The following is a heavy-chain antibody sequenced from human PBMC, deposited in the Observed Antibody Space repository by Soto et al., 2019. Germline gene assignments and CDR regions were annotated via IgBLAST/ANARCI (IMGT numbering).Heavy chain of an antibody. D-gene: IGHD3-22*01. Sequence: ASETLSLTCTVSGGSISSGGYYWSWIRQHPGKGLEWIGYIYYSGSTYYNPSLKSRVTISVDTSKNQFSLKLSSVTAADTAVYYCARAKIVVVRRYFDYWGQGTLVTVSS. J-gene: IGHJ4*02. CDR1: GGSISSGGYY. V-gene: IGHV4-31*03. CDR3: ARAKIVVVRRYFDY. CDR2: IYYSGST.